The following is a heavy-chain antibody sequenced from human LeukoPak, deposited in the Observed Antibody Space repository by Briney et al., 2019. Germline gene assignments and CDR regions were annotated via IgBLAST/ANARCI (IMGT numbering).Heavy chain of an antibody. CDR1: GFTFSNYA. D-gene: IGHD3-9*01. CDR3: AKWGDYDVLTGYYVSDY. J-gene: IGHJ4*02. CDR2: ITGGGSGI. Sequence: GGSLRLSCAASGFTFSNYAMSWVRQAPGKGLEWVSAITGGGSGIYYAASMKSRFTISRDNSKNTLYLQINSLRAEDTAVYYCAKWGDYDVLTGYYVSDYWGQGTLVTVSS. V-gene: IGHV3-23*01.